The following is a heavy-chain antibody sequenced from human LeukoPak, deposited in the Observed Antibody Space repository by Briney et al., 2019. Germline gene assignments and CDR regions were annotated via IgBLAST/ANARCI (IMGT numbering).Heavy chain of an antibody. Sequence: PGGSLRLSCAASGFNLSRYAMNWVRQAPGKGLEWVSAISGSGGNTYFADSVKGRFSISRDISKNTLYLQMNSLRTEDTAVYYCARGGSYFDISGYYFYWGQGTLVTVSS. CDR2: ISGSGGNT. CDR3: ARGGSYFDISGYYFY. J-gene: IGHJ4*02. D-gene: IGHD3-22*01. CDR1: GFNLSRYA. V-gene: IGHV3-23*01.